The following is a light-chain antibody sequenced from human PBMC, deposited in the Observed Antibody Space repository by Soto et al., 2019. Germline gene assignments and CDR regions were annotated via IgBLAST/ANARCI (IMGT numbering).Light chain of an antibody. V-gene: IGKV3-20*01. Sequence: EIVLTQSPGTLSMFPGQRATLSCRASQSVSNNYLAWYQQKPGQAPRLLIYGASTRATGIPDRFSGSGSGTDFTLTISRLEPEDSAVYYCQQYGSSPTWTFGQGTKV. J-gene: IGKJ1*01. CDR3: QQYGSSPTWT. CDR1: QSVSNNY. CDR2: GAS.